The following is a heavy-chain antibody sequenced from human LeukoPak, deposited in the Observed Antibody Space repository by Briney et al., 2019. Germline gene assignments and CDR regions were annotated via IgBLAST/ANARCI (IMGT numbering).Heavy chain of an antibody. V-gene: IGHV1-8*01. CDR3: ARRDCTTGACRFDD. J-gene: IGHJ4*02. CDR2: MNPSSGNT. D-gene: IGHD2-8*01. Sequence: GESLKVSCKASGHTFTNDEIHWVRQATGQGLEWMGWMNPSSGNTGYAQKFQGRLTMTRNTSISTAYMDLSSLRSDDTAVYYCARRDCTTGACRFDDWGQGTRVSVSP. CDR1: GHTFTNDE.